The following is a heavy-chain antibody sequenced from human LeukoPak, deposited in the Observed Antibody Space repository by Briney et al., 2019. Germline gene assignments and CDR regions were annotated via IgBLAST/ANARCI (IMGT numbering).Heavy chain of an antibody. CDR2: ISGSGGST. J-gene: IGHJ4*02. CDR3: AKSVGSGSYYS. D-gene: IGHD3-10*01. Sequence: GGSLRLSCAASGFTFSSYGMHWVRQAPGKGLEWVSAISGSGGSTYYADSVKGRFTISRDNSKNTLYLQMNSLRAEDTAVYYCAKSVGSGSYYSWGQGTLVTVSS. CDR1: GFTFSSYG. V-gene: IGHV3-23*01.